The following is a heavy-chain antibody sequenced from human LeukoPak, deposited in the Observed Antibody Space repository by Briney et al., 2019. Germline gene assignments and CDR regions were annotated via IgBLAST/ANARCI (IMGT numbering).Heavy chain of an antibody. CDR3: ARVEGGGVVVDY. Sequence: GTSLRLSCAVSGFTFSRYAMHWVRQAPGKGLEWVSYLNSRTSTTYNADSVKGRFTIYRDNAKNSLYLQMDSLRDEDTAVYYCARVEGGGVVVDYWGEGTLVTVSS. D-gene: IGHD2-21*01. V-gene: IGHV3-48*02. J-gene: IGHJ4*02. CDR1: GFTFSRYA. CDR2: LNSRTSTT.